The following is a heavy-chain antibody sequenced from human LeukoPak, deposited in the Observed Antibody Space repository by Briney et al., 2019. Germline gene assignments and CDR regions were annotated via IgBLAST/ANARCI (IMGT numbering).Heavy chain of an antibody. D-gene: IGHD5-18*01. CDR3: ARAPDTAMEYYYYMDV. J-gene: IGHJ6*03. CDR2: INPSGGST. CDR1: GYTFTSYY. V-gene: IGHV1-46*03. Sequence: ASVKVSCKASGYTFTSYYMHWVRQAPGQGLEWMGIINPSGGSTSYAQKFQGRVTMTRDTSTSTVYMELSSLRSEDTAVYYCARAPDTAMEYYYYMDVWGKGTTVTVSS.